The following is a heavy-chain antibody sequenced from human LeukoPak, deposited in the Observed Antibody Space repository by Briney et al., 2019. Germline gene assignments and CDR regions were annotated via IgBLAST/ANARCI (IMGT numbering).Heavy chain of an antibody. CDR1: GYTFSDYY. CDR3: AREADYYGY. D-gene: IGHD6-19*01. J-gene: IGHJ4*02. Sequence: ASVKVSCKASGYTFSDYYMHWARQAPGQGLEWMGWINPKSGGTNYAQKFQGRVTMTRDTSISTTYMELSRLRSDDTAVYYCAREADYYGYWGQGTLVTVSS. V-gene: IGHV1-2*02. CDR2: INPKSGGT.